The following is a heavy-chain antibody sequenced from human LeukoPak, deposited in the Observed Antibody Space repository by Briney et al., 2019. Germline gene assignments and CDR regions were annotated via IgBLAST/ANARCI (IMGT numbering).Heavy chain of an antibody. Sequence: PSETLSLTCAVSGYSISSGYYWGWIRPPPGKGLEWIGSIYHSGSTYYNPSLKSRVTISVDTSKNQFSLKLSSVTAADTAVYYCAREGLCSGGSCTFDYWGQGTLVTVSS. CDR2: IYHSGST. J-gene: IGHJ4*02. D-gene: IGHD2-15*01. CDR1: GYSISSGYY. V-gene: IGHV4-38-2*02. CDR3: AREGLCSGGSCTFDY.